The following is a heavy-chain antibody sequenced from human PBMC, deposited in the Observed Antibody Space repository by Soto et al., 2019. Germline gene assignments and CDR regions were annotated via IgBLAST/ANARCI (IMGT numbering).Heavy chain of an antibody. D-gene: IGHD4-17*01. CDR3: ASGRGLRPFDY. V-gene: IGHV3-11*06. J-gene: IGHJ4*02. Sequence: QVQLVESGGGLVKPGGSLRLSCAGSGFTFGDYYMSWIRQAPGKGLEWVSYISTATTYTNYADSVRGRFTISRDNAKNPLYLQMNSLRAEDTAVYYCASGRGLRPFDYWGQGTLVTVSS. CDR1: GFTFGDYY. CDR2: ISTATTYT.